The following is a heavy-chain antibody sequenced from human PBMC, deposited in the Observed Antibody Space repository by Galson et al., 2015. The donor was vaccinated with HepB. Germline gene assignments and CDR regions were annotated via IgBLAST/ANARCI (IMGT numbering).Heavy chain of an antibody. CDR3: ATGSRVLRFLEWILSSAWWFDP. CDR1: GYTFTDYY. Sequence: QSGAEMKKPGESLRTSCKVSGYTFTDYYMHWVQQAPGKGLEWMGLVDPEDGETIYAEKFQGRVTITADTSTDTAYMELSSLRSEDTAVYYCATGSRVLRFLEWILSSAWWFDPWGQGTLVTVSS. D-gene: IGHD3-3*01. CDR2: VDPEDGET. V-gene: IGHV1-69-2*01. J-gene: IGHJ5*02.